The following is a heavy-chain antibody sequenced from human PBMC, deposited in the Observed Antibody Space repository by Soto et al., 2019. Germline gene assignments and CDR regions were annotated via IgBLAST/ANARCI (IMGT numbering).Heavy chain of an antibody. J-gene: IGHJ5*02. Sequence: ASVKVSFKASGYTFTSYGISWVRQAPGQGLEWMGWISAYNGNTNYAQKLQGRVTMTTDTSTSTAYMELRSLRSDDTAVYYCTVSGGVHEDNWFDPWGQGTLVTVSS. D-gene: IGHD1-1*01. V-gene: IGHV1-18*04. CDR3: TVSGGVHEDNWFDP. CDR1: GYTFTSYG. CDR2: ISAYNGNT.